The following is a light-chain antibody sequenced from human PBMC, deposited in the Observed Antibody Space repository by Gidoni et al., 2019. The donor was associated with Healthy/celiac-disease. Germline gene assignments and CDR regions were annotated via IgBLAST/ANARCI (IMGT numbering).Light chain of an antibody. CDR3: QQYGSSLWT. CDR2: GAS. Sequence: EIVLTQSPCTLSLSPGERATLSCRASQSVSSSYLAWYQQKPGQAPRLLIYGASSRATGIPDRFSGSGSGTDFTSTISRLEPEDFAVNYCQQYGSSLWTFGQGTKVEIK. J-gene: IGKJ1*01. V-gene: IGKV3-20*01. CDR1: QSVSSSY.